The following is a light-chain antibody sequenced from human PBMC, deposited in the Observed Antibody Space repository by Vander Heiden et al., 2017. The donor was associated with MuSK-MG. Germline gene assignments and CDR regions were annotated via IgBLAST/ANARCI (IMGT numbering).Light chain of an antibody. CDR2: VNT. Sequence: QSVLTQPPSVSGAPGQRVTISCTGSSSNIGAGYDVHWYQQRPGTAPKLLIYVNTNRPSGVPDRCSGSKSGTSASLAITGLQAEDEADYYCQSYDSSLSAYVFGAGTKVTVL. V-gene: IGLV1-40*01. J-gene: IGLJ1*01. CDR1: SSNIGAGYD. CDR3: QSYDSSLSAYV.